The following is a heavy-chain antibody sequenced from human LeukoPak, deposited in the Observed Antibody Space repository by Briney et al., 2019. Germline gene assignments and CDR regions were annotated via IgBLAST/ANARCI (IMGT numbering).Heavy chain of an antibody. CDR1: GFSFNSYA. V-gene: IGHV3-30*09. CDR2: ISFDGSNK. Sequence: GGSLRLSCAASGFSFNSYAMQWVRQAPGKGLAWVAAISFDGSNKYYADSVKGRFAISRDSSNYTLYLQMNSLRAEDMAVYYCARGRTGAYDAFDIWGQGTMVTVSS. CDR3: ARGRTGAYDAFDI. J-gene: IGHJ3*02. D-gene: IGHD7-27*01.